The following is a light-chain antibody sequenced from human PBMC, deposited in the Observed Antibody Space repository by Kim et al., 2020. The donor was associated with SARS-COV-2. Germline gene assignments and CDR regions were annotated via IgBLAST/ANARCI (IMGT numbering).Light chain of an antibody. J-gene: IGLJ3*02. V-gene: IGLV3-1*01. CDR1: KLGDKY. CDR3: QAWDSSTGV. CDR2: QDS. Sequence: SYELTQPLSVSVSPGQTASITCSGDKLGDKYACWYQKKPGQSPVLVIYQDSKRPSGIPERFSGSNSGNTATLTISGTQAMDEADYYCQAWDSSTGVFGGGTQLTVL.